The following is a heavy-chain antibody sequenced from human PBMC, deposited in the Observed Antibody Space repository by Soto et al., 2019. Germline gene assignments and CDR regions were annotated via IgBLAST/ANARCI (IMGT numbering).Heavy chain of an antibody. D-gene: IGHD1-1*01. CDR3: ARISNSLPDY. J-gene: IGHJ4*02. Sequence: ASVKVSCKASGYTFTSYDINWVRQATGQGLEWMGWMNPSSGNTGYAHKFQGRVTMTRNTSTSTVYMELDSLRSDDTAVYFCARISNSLPDYWGQGTLVTVSS. CDR2: MNPSSGNT. V-gene: IGHV1-8*01. CDR1: GYTFTSYD.